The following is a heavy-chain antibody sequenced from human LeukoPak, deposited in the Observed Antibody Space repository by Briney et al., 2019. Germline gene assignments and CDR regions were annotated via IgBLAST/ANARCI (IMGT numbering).Heavy chain of an antibody. J-gene: IGHJ3*02. CDR2: ISGSGTNT. Sequence: PGGSLRLSCAASGFTFSSYAMNWVRQAPGKGLEWVSIISGSGTNTYYADSVKGRFTISRDNSKNTLYLQMNSLRAEDTAVYYCAKDRGLVLFVPFDIWGQGTMVTVSS. V-gene: IGHV3-23*01. D-gene: IGHD6-19*01. CDR3: AKDRGLVLFVPFDI. CDR1: GFTFSSYA.